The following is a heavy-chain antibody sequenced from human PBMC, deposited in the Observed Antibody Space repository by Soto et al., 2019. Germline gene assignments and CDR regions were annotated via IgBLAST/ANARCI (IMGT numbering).Heavy chain of an antibody. CDR2: INQDGGGT. CDR1: GFTFFSSF. CDR3: ARYFRGSGRYFFDY. V-gene: IGHV3-7*03. Sequence: GGSLRLSCVASGFTFFSSFMGWVRQASGKGLQWVANINQDGGGTYYVDSVEGRFTISRDNAKDSLYLQMDSLRGEDTAVYYCARYFRGSGRYFFDYWGQGTLVTVSS. J-gene: IGHJ4*02. D-gene: IGHD6-19*01.